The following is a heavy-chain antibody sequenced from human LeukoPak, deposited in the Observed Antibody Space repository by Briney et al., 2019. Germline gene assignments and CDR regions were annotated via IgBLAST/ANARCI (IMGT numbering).Heavy chain of an antibody. CDR3: ARRESGDYLFDY. D-gene: IGHD4-17*01. CDR1: GDSISSSKW. J-gene: IGHJ4*02. V-gene: IGHV4-4*02. Sequence: SETLSLTCAVSGDSISSSKWWTWVRQPPGKGLEWVGEIYHSGSTNSNPSLKSRVTILVDKSKNEFSLKLSSVTTADTAVYYCARRESGDYLFDYWGQGTLVTVSS. CDR2: IYHSGST.